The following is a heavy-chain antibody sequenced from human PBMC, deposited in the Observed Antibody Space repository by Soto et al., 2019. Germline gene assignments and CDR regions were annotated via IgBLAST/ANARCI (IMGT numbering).Heavy chain of an antibody. V-gene: IGHV1-18*01. CDR2: ISGYNGDT. CDR3: AKNGQPPYYYYGMDV. Sequence: QGQLVQSGAKVKKPGASVKVSCKASGYTFTRYGISWVRQAPGQGLEWMGWISGYNGDTNYAQKFQGRVTMTIDTSTSTAYMELRSLTSDDTAVYYCAKNGQPPYYYYGMDVWGQGTTVTVSS. D-gene: IGHD2-8*01. CDR1: GYTFTRYG. J-gene: IGHJ6*02.